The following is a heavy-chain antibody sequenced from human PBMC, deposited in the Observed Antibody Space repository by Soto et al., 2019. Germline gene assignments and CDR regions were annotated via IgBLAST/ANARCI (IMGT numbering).Heavy chain of an antibody. CDR1: GYTFTSYY. CDR3: ARGDIVAIFGMDV. D-gene: IGHD5-12*01. CDR2: INPSGGST. Sequence: GASVKVSCKASGYTFTSYYMHWVRQAPGQGLEWMGIINPSGGSTTYAQKFQGRVTMTRDTSTSTVYMEMSSLRSEDTAGYSCARGDIVAIFGMDVWGQGTTVTVSS. V-gene: IGHV1-46*01. J-gene: IGHJ6*02.